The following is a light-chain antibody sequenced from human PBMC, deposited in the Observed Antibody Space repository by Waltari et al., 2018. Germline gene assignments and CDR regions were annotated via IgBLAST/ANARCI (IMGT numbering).Light chain of an antibody. V-gene: IGLV2-23*01. J-gene: IGLJ3*02. CDR3: CSYAGSGSWV. CDR1: SRDVGPYNL. CDR2: EAS. Sequence: QSALTQPASVSGSPGQSISLSCIGTSRDVGPYNLVSWYQHHPGKAPKLIVFEASKRPSGVSTRFSGSKAANTASLIISGLQADDEADYYCCSYAGSGSWVFGGGTKVTVI.